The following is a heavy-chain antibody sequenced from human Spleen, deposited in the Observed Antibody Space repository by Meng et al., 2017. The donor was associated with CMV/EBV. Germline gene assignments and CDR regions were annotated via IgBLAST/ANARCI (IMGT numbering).Heavy chain of an antibody. V-gene: IGHV4-61*02. CDR3: ARGDSTTVVSPLFDY. D-gene: IGHD4-23*01. J-gene: IGHJ4*02. CDR1: GASISSVDYS. Sequence: ESVQRLVNPSKNLSLTCTVSGASISSVDYSWTWTPQPPGKGLEWIGLIYTSGSTNYNPSLKSRVTISVDTSKNQFSLKLSSVTAADTAVYYCARGDSTTVVSPLFDYWGQGTLVTVSS. CDR2: IYTSGST.